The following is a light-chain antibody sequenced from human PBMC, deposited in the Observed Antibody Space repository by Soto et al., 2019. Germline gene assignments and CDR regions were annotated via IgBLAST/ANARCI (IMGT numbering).Light chain of an antibody. V-gene: IGKV3-20*01. Sequence: EIVLTQSPGTLSLSPGERASLSCRASQSVSSNYLAWFQQKPGQAPRLLISGASNRASDIPDRFSGSGSWTDFTLTISSLQAEDVAVYYCQQYYSTLRTFGQGTKVEIK. CDR1: QSVSSNY. CDR2: GAS. CDR3: QQYYSTLRT. J-gene: IGKJ1*01.